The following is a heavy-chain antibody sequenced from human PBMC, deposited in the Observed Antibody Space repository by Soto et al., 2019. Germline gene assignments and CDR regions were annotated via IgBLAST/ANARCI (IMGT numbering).Heavy chain of an antibody. J-gene: IGHJ4*02. D-gene: IGHD3-9*01. V-gene: IGHV4-39*01. CDR1: GGSITNTDHF. CDR2: IYYTGTT. CDR3: ARQVTYDILAPPCLLDS. Sequence: QLRLQESGPGRVKPSETLSLTCTVSGGSITNTDHFWGWIRQSPGRGLEWIGSIYYTGTTYXTPXXXXXXXXXXXXXXXXXXXXXXXXXXXDXAXXYXARQVTYDILAPPCLLDSWGQGSQVIVSS.